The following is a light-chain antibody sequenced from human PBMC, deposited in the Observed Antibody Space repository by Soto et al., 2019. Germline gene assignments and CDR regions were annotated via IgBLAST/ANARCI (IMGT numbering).Light chain of an antibody. CDR3: QSYDSSLSGYG. CDR1: SSNIGARYD. V-gene: IGLV1-40*01. CDR2: TNS. J-gene: IGLJ1*01. Sequence: QSVLTQPPSVSGAPGQRVTISCTGSSSNIGARYDVHWYQQLPGTAPKLLIYTNSNRPSGVPDRFSGSKSGTSASLAITGLQAEDEADYYCQSYDSSLSGYGFGAGTKVTVL.